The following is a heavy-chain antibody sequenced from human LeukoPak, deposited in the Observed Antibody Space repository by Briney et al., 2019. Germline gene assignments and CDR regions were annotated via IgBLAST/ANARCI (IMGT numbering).Heavy chain of an antibody. D-gene: IGHD6-13*01. V-gene: IGHV3-7*01. Sequence: GGSLRLSCAASGFTFSSYWMSWVRQAPGKGLEWVANIKQDGSEKYYVDSVKGRFTISRDNAKNSLYLQMNSLRAEDTVVYYCARTYSSSWYNAYYFDYWGQGTLVTVSS. CDR2: IKQDGSEK. CDR3: ARTYSSSWYNAYYFDY. J-gene: IGHJ4*02. CDR1: GFTFSSYW.